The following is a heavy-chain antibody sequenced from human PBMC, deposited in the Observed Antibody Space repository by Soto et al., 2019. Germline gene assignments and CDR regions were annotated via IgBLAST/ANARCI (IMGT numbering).Heavy chain of an antibody. V-gene: IGHV2-26*01. CDR1: GFSLSNARMG. D-gene: IGHD6-19*01. CDR3: ARAIAVANYYGMDV. CDR2: IFSNDEK. J-gene: IGHJ6*02. Sequence: QVTLKESGPVLVKPTETLTLTCTVSGFSLSNARMGVSWIRQPPGKALEWLAHIFSNDEKSYSTSLKSRLTIXKXTSXSQVVLTMTNMDPVDTATYYCARAIAVANYYGMDVWGQGTTVTVSS.